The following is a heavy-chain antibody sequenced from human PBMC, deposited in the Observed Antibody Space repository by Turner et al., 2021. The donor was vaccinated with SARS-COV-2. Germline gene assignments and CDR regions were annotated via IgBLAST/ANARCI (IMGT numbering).Heavy chain of an antibody. J-gene: IGHJ4*02. CDR2: VSWNGSRT. V-gene: IGHV3-35*01. D-gene: IGHD5-18*01. CDR1: GFTFSNSD. Sequence: EVQLVASGGGLVQPGGSLRLSCAASGFTFSNSDMNWVHQAPGKGLEWVSGVSWNGSRTHYADSVKGRFIISRDNSRNTLYLQTNSLRTRGYTYDAVADYWGQGTLVTVSS. CDR3: ADY.